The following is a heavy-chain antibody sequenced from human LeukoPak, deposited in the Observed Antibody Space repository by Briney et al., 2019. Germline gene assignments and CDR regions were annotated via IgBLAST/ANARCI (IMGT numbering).Heavy chain of an antibody. CDR2: ISGSGGST. CDR1: GFTFSSYA. D-gene: IGHD5-12*01. Sequence: GSLRLSCAASGFTFSSYAMSWVRQAPGKGLEWVSAISGSGGSTYYADSVKGRFTISRDNSKNTMYLQMNSLKTEDTALYYCAKEVASIKYYYYGMDVWGQGTTVTVSS. CDR3: AKEVASIKYYYYGMDV. J-gene: IGHJ6*02. V-gene: IGHV3-23*01.